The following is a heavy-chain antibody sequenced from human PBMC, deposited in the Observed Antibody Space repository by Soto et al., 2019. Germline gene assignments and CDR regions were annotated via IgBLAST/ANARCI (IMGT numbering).Heavy chain of an antibody. V-gene: IGHV4-39*01. CDR3: ARLKAGPDY. J-gene: IGHJ4*02. CDR2: IYYSGST. Sequence: PXESLSVPWTVAWGSISSKSYYWGWIRQPPGKVLEWIGRIYYSGSTYYNPSLKSRVTISVDTSKNQFSLKLSSVTAADTAVYYCARLKAGPDYWAQGTLVTVSS. CDR1: WGSISSKSYY.